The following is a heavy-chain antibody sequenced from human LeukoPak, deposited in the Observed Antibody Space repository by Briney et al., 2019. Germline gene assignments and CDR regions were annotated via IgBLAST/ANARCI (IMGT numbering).Heavy chain of an antibody. CDR3: ARDRDVDDFDS. Sequence: SETLSLTCTISGDSIGRINYFWGWIRQPPGKGLEWIVSMSYSGHTYYNPSLKSRVTTSIDTSNNQLSLNLKSVTAADAAVYYCARDRDVDDFDSWGHGTLVTVSS. CDR2: MSYSGHT. D-gene: IGHD2-15*01. CDR1: GDSIGRINYF. V-gene: IGHV4-39*07. J-gene: IGHJ4*01.